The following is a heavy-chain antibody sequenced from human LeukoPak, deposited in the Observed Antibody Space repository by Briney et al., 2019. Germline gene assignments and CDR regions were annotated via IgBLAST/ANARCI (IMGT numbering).Heavy chain of an antibody. J-gene: IGHJ4*01. CDR3: ARHRDYYDT. CDR1: GSSINDNF. CDR2: IYSSGSA. Sequence: SETLSLTCTVSGSSINDNFWTWIRQPPGKGLEWIGYIYSSGSANYNPSIKSRVIISGDTSKNQISLKLTSVTAADTAVYFCARHRDYYDTWGRGTLVTVSS. D-gene: IGHD3-22*01. V-gene: IGHV4-59*08.